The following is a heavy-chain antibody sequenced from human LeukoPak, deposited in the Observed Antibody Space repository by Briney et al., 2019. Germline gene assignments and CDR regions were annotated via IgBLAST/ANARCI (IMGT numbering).Heavy chain of an antibody. CDR2: IWYDGSNK. CDR3: ARDSIPLVRGVIKALFDY. Sequence: GRSLRLSCAASGFTFSSYGMHWVPQAPGKGLEWVAVIWYDGSNKYYADSVKGRFTISRDNSKNTLYLQMNSLRAEDTAVYYCARDSIPLVRGVIKALFDYWGQGTLVTVSS. CDR1: GFTFSSYG. V-gene: IGHV3-33*01. D-gene: IGHD3-10*01. J-gene: IGHJ4*02.